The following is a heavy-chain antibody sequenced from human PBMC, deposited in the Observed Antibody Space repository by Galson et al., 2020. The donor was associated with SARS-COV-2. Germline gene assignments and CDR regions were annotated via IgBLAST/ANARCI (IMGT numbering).Heavy chain of an antibody. V-gene: IGHV3-23*01. Sequence: GGSLRLSCVASGFTVSKFAISWFRQAPGKGLEWVSGISGSGSGTSYADSVKGRFTISRENSENTVFLEMNSLRAEDSALYFCARARVGEYRVFSLWGQGTLVTVSS. D-gene: IGHD3-3*01. CDR2: ISGSGSGT. CDR3: ARARVGEYRVFSL. CDR1: GFTVSKFA. J-gene: IGHJ4*02.